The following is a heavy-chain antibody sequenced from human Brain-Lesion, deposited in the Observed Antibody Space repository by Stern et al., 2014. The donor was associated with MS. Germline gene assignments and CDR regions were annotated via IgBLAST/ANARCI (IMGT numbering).Heavy chain of an antibody. CDR2: VYYSGNT. D-gene: IGHD5-18*01. CDR3: ARHQLGYGYAYLRY. CDR1: GDSLSSSTFY. Sequence: QVQLVESGPGLVKPSDTLSLTCSVSGDSLSSSTFYWGWIRQPPGKGPEWIGSVYYSGNTYYHPSLKSRVPISVDTSKNQFSLRLTSVTAADTAVYYCARHQLGYGYAYLRYWGQGTLVTVSS. V-gene: IGHV4-39*01. J-gene: IGHJ4*02.